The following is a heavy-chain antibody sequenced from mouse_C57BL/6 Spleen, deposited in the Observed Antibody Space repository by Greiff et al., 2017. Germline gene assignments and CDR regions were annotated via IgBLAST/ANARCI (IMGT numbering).Heavy chain of an antibody. CDR1: GFTFSSYT. Sequence: EVKLLESGGGLVKPGGSLKLSCAASGFTFSSYTMSWVRQTPEKRLEWVATISGGGGNTYYPDSVQGRFTISRDKAKNTLYLQMSSLRAEDTALYYCAGHNSGWYFDVWGTGTTVTVSS. J-gene: IGHJ1*03. V-gene: IGHV5-9*01. D-gene: IGHD1-3*01. CDR2: ISGGGGNT. CDR3: AGHNSGWYFDV.